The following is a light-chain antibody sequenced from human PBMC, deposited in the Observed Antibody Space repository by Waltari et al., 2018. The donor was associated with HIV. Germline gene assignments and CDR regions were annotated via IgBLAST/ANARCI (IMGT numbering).Light chain of an antibody. CDR1: ALPRKS. CDR3: QSTDSGGTHVV. J-gene: IGLJ2*01. CDR2: KDI. V-gene: IGLV3-25*03. Sequence: YELTQSPSMSVSPGQTARISCSGDALPRKSCFWYQQKPGQAPVLLSYKDIERPSWVPERFSASSSGTTVILTISGVQAEDEAVYYCQSTDSGGTHVVFGGGTKLTVL.